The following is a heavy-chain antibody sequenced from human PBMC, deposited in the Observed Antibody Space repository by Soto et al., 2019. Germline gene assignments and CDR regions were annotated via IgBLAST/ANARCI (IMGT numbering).Heavy chain of an antibody. CDR2: ISAYNGNT. Sequence: ASVKVSCKASGYTFTSYGISWVRQAPGQGLEWMGWISAYNGNTNYAQKLQGRVTMTTDTSTSTAYMELRSLRSDDTAVYYCARDWVRVVVVPAAMPGWFDPWGQGTLLTVSS. CDR1: GYTFTSYG. V-gene: IGHV1-18*01. CDR3: ARDWVRVVVVPAAMPGWFDP. J-gene: IGHJ5*02. D-gene: IGHD2-2*01.